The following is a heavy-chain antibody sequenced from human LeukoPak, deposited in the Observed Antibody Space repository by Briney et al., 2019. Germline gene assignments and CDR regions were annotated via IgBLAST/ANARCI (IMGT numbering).Heavy chain of an antibody. J-gene: IGHJ6*03. CDR3: ARGYCSSTSCPYYYYMDV. D-gene: IGHD2-2*01. CDR1: GVSISTFY. Sequence: SETLSLTCNVSGVSISTFYWSWIRQPAGKGLEWIGRIYTSGSTNYNPSLKSRVTMSVDTSKNQFSLKLSSVTAADTAVYYCARGYCSSTSCPYYYYMDVWGKGTTVTISS. V-gene: IGHV4-4*07. CDR2: IYTSGST.